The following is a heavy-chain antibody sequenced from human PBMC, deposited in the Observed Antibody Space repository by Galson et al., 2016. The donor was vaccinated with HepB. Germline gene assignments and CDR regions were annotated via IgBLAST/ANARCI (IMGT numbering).Heavy chain of an antibody. Sequence: QSGAEVKKPGESLRISCKGSGYSFTNYRISWVRQMPGKGLEWMGTIDPSDSYTNYSPSFQGHVTISADKSINTAYLQWSSLKASDTAMYYCARHGRITLFGEGPRPANWFDPWGQGTLVTVSS. CDR1: GYSFTNYR. D-gene: IGHD3-3*01. CDR3: ARHGRITLFGEGPRPANWFDP. CDR2: IDPSDSYT. V-gene: IGHV5-10-1*01. J-gene: IGHJ5*02.